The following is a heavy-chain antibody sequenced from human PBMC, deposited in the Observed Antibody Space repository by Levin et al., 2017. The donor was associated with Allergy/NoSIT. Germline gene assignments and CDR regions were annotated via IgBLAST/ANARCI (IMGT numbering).Heavy chain of an antibody. V-gene: IGHV3-9*01. CDR2: ISWNSGSI. Sequence: PGGSLRLSCAASGFTFDDYAMHWVRQAPGKGLEWVSGISWNSGSIGYADSVKGRFTISRDNAKNSLYLQMNSLRAEDTALYYCAKEGTLEQWPYNWFDPWGQGTLVTVSS. D-gene: IGHD6-19*01. J-gene: IGHJ5*02. CDR1: GFTFDDYA. CDR3: AKEGTLEQWPYNWFDP.